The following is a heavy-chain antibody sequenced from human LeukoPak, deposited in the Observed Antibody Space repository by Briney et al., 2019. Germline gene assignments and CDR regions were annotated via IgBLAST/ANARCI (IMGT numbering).Heavy chain of an antibody. CDR3: ARGSSSWPTAPYYYYYMDV. J-gene: IGHJ6*03. D-gene: IGHD6-13*01. Sequence: SETLSLTCTVSGGSISSYYWSWIRQPPGKGLEWIGYIYYSGSTNYNPSLKSRVTISVDTSKNQFSLKLSSVTAADTAVYYCARGSSSWPTAPYYYYYMDVWGKGTTVTVSS. CDR2: IYYSGST. CDR1: GGSISSYY. V-gene: IGHV4-59*12.